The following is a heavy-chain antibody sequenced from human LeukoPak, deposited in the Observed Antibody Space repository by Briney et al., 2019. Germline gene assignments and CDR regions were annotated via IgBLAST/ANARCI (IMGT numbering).Heavy chain of an antibody. D-gene: IGHD2-21*01. Sequence: ASVKVSCKASGFTFTSYDINWVRQATGQGLEWMGWMNPNSGNTGYAQKFQGRVTITRNTSISTAYMELSSLRSEDTAVYYCARSADQRCGENWFDPWGQGTLVTVSP. CDR3: ARSADQRCGENWFDP. CDR2: MNPNSGNT. CDR1: GFTFTSYD. V-gene: IGHV1-8*03. J-gene: IGHJ5*02.